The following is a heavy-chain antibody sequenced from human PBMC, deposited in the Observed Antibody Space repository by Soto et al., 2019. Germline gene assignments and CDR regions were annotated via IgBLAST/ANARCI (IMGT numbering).Heavy chain of an antibody. CDR3: AREGHPLNWFDP. CDR1: GFTFSSYW. CDR2: INQDGSDK. V-gene: IGHV3-7*01. Sequence: PGGSLRLSCAASGFTFSSYWMNWVRQAPGKGLEWVANINQDGSDKYHVDSVKGRFTISRDNAKNSLYLQMNSLRAEDTAVYYCAREGHPLNWFDPWGQGTLVTVSS. J-gene: IGHJ5*02.